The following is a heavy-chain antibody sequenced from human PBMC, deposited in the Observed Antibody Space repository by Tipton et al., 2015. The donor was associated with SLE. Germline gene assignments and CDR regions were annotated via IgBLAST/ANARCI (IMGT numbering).Heavy chain of an antibody. J-gene: IGHJ2*01. CDR2: ISSSSSYT. Sequence: SLRLSCAASGFTFSDYYMSWIRQAPGKGLEWVSYISSSSSYTNYADSVKGRFTISRDNAKNSLYLQMNSLRAEDTAVYYCARPSRGGRAFDLWGRGTLVTVSS. CDR3: ARPSRGGRAFDL. V-gene: IGHV3-11*06. CDR1: GFTFSDYY. D-gene: IGHD3-16*01.